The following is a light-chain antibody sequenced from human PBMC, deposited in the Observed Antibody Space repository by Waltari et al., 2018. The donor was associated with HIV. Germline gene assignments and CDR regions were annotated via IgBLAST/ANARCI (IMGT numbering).Light chain of an antibody. CDR2: DAT. CDR1: QAIKTY. J-gene: IGKJ1*01. CDR3: QQSFSTPWT. Sequence: DIKMNQSPSSLSAYMGNRITINCRASQAIKTYLKWYAQKPGEAPKLLIFDATRLHTGVTSRFSGTGTGTHFSLTISSLQPEDSGTYYCQQSFSTPWTFGQGTKV. V-gene: IGKV1-39*01.